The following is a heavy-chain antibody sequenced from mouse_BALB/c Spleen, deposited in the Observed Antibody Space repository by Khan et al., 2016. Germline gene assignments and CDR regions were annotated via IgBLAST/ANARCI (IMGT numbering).Heavy chain of an antibody. CDR1: GYAFSSSW. D-gene: IGHD1-1*02. J-gene: IGHJ2*01. CDR2: IYPGDGDT. V-gene: IGHV1-82*01. Sequence: QVQLQQSGPELVKPGASVKISCKASGYAFSSSWMNWVKQRPGQGLEWIGRIYPGDGDTNYNGKFKGKATLTADKSSSTAYMQLSSLTSVDSAVYCCARDVGVDQLAFDDWGQGTTLTVSS. CDR3: ARDVGVDQLAFDD.